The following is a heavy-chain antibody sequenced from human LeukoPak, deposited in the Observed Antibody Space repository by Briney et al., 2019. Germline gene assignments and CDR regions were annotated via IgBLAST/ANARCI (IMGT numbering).Heavy chain of an antibody. Sequence: GGSLRLSCGASGFSFSSNWMSWVRQAPGRGLEWVANIKQDGSEKHYVDSVKGRFTISRDNAKNSLYLQMSSLRAEDTAVYYCAREPTYTSSWYTSCDYWGQGTLVTVSS. J-gene: IGHJ4*02. D-gene: IGHD6-13*01. V-gene: IGHV3-7*01. CDR1: GFSFSSNW. CDR2: IKQDGSEK. CDR3: AREPTYTSSWYTSCDY.